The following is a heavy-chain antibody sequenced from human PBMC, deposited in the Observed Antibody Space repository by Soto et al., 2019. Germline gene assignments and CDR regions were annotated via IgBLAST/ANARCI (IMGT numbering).Heavy chain of an antibody. CDR1: GFTLTSLA. V-gene: IGHV3-23*01. CDR2: ISDGGDTT. D-gene: IGHD3-10*01. Sequence: EVQLLESGGGLVKPGGSLRLSCAASGFTLTSLAMTWVRQAPGKGLEWVSVISDGGDTTYYADSVKGRFTISRDNSKTTVFLQMNSLRAEDTAVYFCAKDNGNYGSGSFSHWGQGTLVTVSS. J-gene: IGHJ4*02. CDR3: AKDNGNYGSGSFSH.